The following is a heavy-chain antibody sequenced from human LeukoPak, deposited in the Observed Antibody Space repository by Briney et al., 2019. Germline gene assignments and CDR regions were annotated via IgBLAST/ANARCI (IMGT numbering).Heavy chain of an antibody. Sequence: SETLSLTCAVYGGSFSGYYWSWIRQPPGKGLEWIGEINHSGSTNYNPSLKSRVTISVDTSKNQFSLKLSSVTAADTAVYYCARKGGDYVWGSYRFPFDYWGQGTLVTVSS. CDR1: GGSFSGYY. CDR2: INHSGST. J-gene: IGHJ4*02. V-gene: IGHV4-34*01. D-gene: IGHD3-16*02. CDR3: ARKGGDYVWGSYRFPFDY.